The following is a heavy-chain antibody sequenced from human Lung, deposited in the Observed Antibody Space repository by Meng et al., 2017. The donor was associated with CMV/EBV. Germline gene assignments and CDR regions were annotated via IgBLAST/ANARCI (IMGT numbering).Heavy chain of an antibody. J-gene: IGHJ4*02. CDR2: IHSRRGNT. V-gene: IGHV1-2*02. CDR3: ARDNNWGPDY. Sequence: SXXVSCKASGYTFTAHYFHWVRQAPGQGLEWMGWIHSRRGNTNYAQQFQGRVTLTRDTSINTGYMELTRLTSDDTAVYYCARDNNWGPDYWGQGTLVTVSS. D-gene: IGHD7-27*01. CDR1: GYTFTAHY.